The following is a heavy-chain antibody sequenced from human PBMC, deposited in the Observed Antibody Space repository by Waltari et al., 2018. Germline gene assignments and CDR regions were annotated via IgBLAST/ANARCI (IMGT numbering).Heavy chain of an antibody. CDR1: GYTFTSYG. CDR2: ISAYNGNT. CDR3: ARDPYDFWSGYQTTNWFDP. D-gene: IGHD3-3*01. V-gene: IGHV1-18*01. J-gene: IGHJ5*02. Sequence: QVQLVQSGAEVKKPGASVKVSCKASGYTFTSYGISWVRQAPGPGLEWMGWISAYNGNTNYAQKLQGRVTMTTDTSTSTAYMELRSLRSDDTAVYYCARDPYDFWSGYQTTNWFDPWGQGTLVTVSS.